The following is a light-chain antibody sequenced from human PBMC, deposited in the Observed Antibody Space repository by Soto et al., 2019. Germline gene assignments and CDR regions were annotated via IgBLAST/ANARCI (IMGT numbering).Light chain of an antibody. CDR1: QGMSSY. J-gene: IGKJ4*01. CDR3: QQLSLYPLT. CDR2: VTS. V-gene: IGKV1-9*01. Sequence: IQFSHSPSSLSSSVGDRVTLTCRASQGMSSYLAWYQQKPGKAPKLLIYVTSTLQTGVPSRFSGSGSGADFTLTISSLQPEDSATYYCQQLSLYPLTFGGGTKVDIK.